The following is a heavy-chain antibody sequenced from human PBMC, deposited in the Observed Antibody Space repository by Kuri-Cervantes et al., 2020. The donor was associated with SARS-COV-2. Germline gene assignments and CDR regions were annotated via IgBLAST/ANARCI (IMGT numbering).Heavy chain of an antibody. CDR3: ARVGGSYYYYYYMDV. CDR1: GFTFSSYW. J-gene: IGHJ6*03. Sequence: GESLKISCAASGFTFSSYWMSWVRQAPGKGLEWVANIKQDGSEKYYVDSVKGRFTISRDNAKNSLYLQMNSLRAEDTAVYYYARVGGSYYYYYYMDVWGKGTTVTVSS. D-gene: IGHD1-26*01. CDR2: IKQDGSEK. V-gene: IGHV3-7*01.